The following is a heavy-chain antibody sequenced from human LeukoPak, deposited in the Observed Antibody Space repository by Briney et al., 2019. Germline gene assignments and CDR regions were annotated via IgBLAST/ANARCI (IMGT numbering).Heavy chain of an antibody. J-gene: IGHJ4*02. CDR1: GYSFTNYW. CDR2: IYPNASDT. Sequence: GDSLKISCKGSGYSFTNYWIGWVRQMPGKGLEWMGIIYPNASDTRYSPSFRGQVTISADKSITTAYLQWNSLMASDTAMYYCALSSGAYNSAGYFDYWGQGALVTVSS. V-gene: IGHV5-51*01. D-gene: IGHD2-15*01. CDR3: ALSSGAYNSAGYFDY.